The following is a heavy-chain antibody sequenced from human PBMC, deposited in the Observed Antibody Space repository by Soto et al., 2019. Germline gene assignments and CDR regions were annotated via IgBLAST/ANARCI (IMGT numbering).Heavy chain of an antibody. J-gene: IGHJ3*02. Sequence: GGSLRLSCAASGFTVSSNYMSWVRQAPGKGLEWVSVIYSGGSTYYADSVKGRFTISRDNSKNTLYLQMNSLRAEDTAVYYCARDHMSIAARLGPKESFDIWGQGTMVTVSS. CDR1: GFTVSSNY. CDR3: ARDHMSIAARLGPKESFDI. CDR2: IYSGGST. V-gene: IGHV3-66*01. D-gene: IGHD6-6*01.